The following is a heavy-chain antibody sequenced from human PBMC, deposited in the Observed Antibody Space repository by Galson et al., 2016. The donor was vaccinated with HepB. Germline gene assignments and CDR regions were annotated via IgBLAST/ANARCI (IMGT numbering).Heavy chain of an antibody. D-gene: IGHD1-26*01. CDR2: LNPNSGNT. Sequence: SVKVSCKASGYTFTSYDFNWVRQATGPGLEWMGWLNPNSGNTGIIQKFQGRLTMTRDTSISTAYMELSSLTSEDTAIYFCARTPRGVPSTDYWGQGTLVTVSS. CDR1: GYTFTSYD. CDR3: ARTPRGVPSTDY. J-gene: IGHJ4*02. V-gene: IGHV1-8*01.